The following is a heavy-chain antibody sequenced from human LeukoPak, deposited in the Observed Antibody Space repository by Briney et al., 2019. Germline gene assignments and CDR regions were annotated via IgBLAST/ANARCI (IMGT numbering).Heavy chain of an antibody. CDR1: GGSISSSSYY. J-gene: IGHJ4*02. D-gene: IGHD6-13*01. CDR2: IYYSGST. V-gene: IGHV4-39*07. CDR3: ARGDSSSWYY. Sequence: PSETLSLTCTVAGGSISSSSYYWGWIRQPPGKGLEWIGSIYYSGSTYYNPSLKSRVTISVDTSKNQFSLKLSSVTAADTAVYYCARGDSSSWYYWGQGTLVTVSS.